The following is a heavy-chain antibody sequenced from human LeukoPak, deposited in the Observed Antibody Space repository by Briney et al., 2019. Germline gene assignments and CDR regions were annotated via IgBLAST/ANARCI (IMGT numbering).Heavy chain of an antibody. J-gene: IGHJ4*02. Sequence: HPGGSLRLSCAASGFTFSSYAMSWVRQAPGKGLEWVANIKQDGSTKHYADSLKGRFTISRDNPKNSLFLQMNNLRADDTAIYYCTRDTIGSLDYWGQGILVTVAS. CDR1: GFTFSSYA. V-gene: IGHV3-7*01. CDR2: IKQDGSTK. D-gene: IGHD1-26*01. CDR3: TRDTIGSLDY.